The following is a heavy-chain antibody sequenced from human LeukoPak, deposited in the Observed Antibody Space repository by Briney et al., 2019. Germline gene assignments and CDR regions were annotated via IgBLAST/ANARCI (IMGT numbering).Heavy chain of an antibody. Sequence: TRGSLRLSCAAPGFTFSSYGMHWVRQAPGKGLEWVAVIWYDGSNKYYADSVKGRFTISRDNSKNTLYLQMNSLRAEDTAVYYCARDRRDGDYFDYWGQGTLVTVSS. CDR2: IWYDGSNK. J-gene: IGHJ4*02. D-gene: IGHD4-17*01. CDR3: ARDRRDGDYFDY. V-gene: IGHV3-33*01. CDR1: GFTFSSYG.